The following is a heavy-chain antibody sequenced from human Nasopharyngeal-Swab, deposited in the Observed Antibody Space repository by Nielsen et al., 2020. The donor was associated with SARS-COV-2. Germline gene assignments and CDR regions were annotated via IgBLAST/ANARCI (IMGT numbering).Heavy chain of an antibody. CDR1: GFTFSDYY. J-gene: IGHJ6*02. V-gene: IGHV3-11*03. CDR2: ISSSSTHI. CDR3: ARFEGTTMVRGAVDV. Sequence: GESLKISCAASGFTFSDYYMSWIRQAPGKGLDWLSYISSSSTHINYADSVKGRFTISRDNAKTSVYLQMNSLRPEDTAVYYCARFEGTTMVRGAVDVWGQGTTVSVSS. D-gene: IGHD3-10*01.